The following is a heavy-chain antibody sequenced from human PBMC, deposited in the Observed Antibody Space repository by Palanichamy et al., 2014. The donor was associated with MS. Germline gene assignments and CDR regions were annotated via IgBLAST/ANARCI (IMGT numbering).Heavy chain of an antibody. CDR3: ARPTPGYTTFAIPYYGMDV. D-gene: IGHD2/OR15-2a*01. Sequence: YSMNWVRQAPGKGLEWVSSISSSSSYIYYADSVKGRFTISRDNAKNSLHLQMNSLRAEDTAVYYCARPTPGYTTFAIPYYGMDVWGQGTTVTVSS. CDR1: YS. J-gene: IGHJ6*02. V-gene: IGHV3-21*01. CDR2: ISSSSSYI.